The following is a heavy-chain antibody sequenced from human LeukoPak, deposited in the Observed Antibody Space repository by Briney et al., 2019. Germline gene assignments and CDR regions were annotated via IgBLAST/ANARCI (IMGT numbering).Heavy chain of an antibody. J-gene: IGHJ6*02. V-gene: IGHV1-24*01. D-gene: IGHD6-19*01. CDR3: ATYYAGIAVAGDTSYYYYGMDA. Sequence: GASVKVSCKGSGYTLTKLSMHYVRQAPGKGLEWMVGFDPEDGDTIYAQKFQGRVTMTEDTSTDTAYMELSSLRSEDPAVYYCATYYAGIAVAGDTSYYYYGMDAWGQGTTVTVSS. CDR1: GYTLTKLS. CDR2: FDPEDGDT.